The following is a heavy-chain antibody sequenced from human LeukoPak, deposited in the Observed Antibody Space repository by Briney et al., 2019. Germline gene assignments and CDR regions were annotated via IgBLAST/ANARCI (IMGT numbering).Heavy chain of an antibody. CDR2: IRYDGSNK. Sequence: PGGSLRLSCAASGFTFSSYGMHWVRQALGKGLEWVAFIRYDGSNKYYADSVKGRFTISRDNSKNTLYLQMNSLRAEDTAVYYCAKARSAYFDYWGQGTLVTVSS. V-gene: IGHV3-30*02. CDR3: AKARSAYFDY. D-gene: IGHD1-26*01. CDR1: GFTFSSYG. J-gene: IGHJ4*02.